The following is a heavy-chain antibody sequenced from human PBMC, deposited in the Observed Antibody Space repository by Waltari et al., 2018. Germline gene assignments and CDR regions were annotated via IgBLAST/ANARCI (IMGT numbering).Heavy chain of an antibody. V-gene: IGHV3-30*01. Sequence: QVQLVESGGGVVQPGPSLRLSCAASGFTFSSYGMHWVRQAPGKGLEWLTVISYDGSNKYYADSVKGRFTISRDNSNNTLYLQMNSLRVDDTAIYYCARGGGSDYGSGSYTWGQGTLVTVSS. CDR2: ISYDGSNK. CDR3: ARGGGSDYGSGSYT. J-gene: IGHJ4*02. CDR1: GFTFSSYG. D-gene: IGHD3-10*01.